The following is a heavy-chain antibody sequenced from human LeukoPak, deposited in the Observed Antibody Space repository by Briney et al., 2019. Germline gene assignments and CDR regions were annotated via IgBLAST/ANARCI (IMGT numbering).Heavy chain of an antibody. Sequence: GGSLRLSCTASGFTFSSFAMSWVRRAPGKGLEWVSSISGSGGATYYADSVKGRFTIPRDNSENTLYLQINSLRAEDTAVFYCAKNYGSGTYYNYFDSWGQGTLVTVSS. CDR1: GFTFSSFA. V-gene: IGHV3-23*01. J-gene: IGHJ4*02. CDR2: ISGSGGAT. CDR3: AKNYGSGTYYNYFDS. D-gene: IGHD3-10*01.